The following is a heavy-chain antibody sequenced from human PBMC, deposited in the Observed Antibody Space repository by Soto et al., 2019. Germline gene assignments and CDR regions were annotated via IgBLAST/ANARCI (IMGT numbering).Heavy chain of an antibody. CDR3: AGQPTAGSYYDLGSYYYYYAMDV. J-gene: IGHJ6*02. V-gene: IGHV4-30-4*08. CDR2: IYYSGSI. Sequence: PSETLSLTCTVSGGSISSGGYYWSWIRQHPGKGQEWIGYIYYSGSIYYNPSLKSRVTISVDTSKNQFSLKLSSVTAADTAVYYCAGQPTAGSYYDLGSYYYYYAMDVWGQGTTVTVSS. D-gene: IGHD3-10*01. CDR1: GGSISSGGYY.